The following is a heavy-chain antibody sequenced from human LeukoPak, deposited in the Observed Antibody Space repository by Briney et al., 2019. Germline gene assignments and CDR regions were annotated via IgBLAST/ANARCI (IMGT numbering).Heavy chain of an antibody. CDR1: GYSFTSYW. V-gene: IGHV5-51*01. Sequence: GESLKISCKGSGYSFTSYWIGWVRQMPGKGLEWMGIIYPGDSDTRYSPSFQGQVTISADKSISTAYLQWSSLKASDTAMYYCVRNLDYGDYHYLFDYWGQGTLVTVSS. CDR2: IYPGDSDT. J-gene: IGHJ4*02. CDR3: VRNLDYGDYHYLFDY. D-gene: IGHD4-17*01.